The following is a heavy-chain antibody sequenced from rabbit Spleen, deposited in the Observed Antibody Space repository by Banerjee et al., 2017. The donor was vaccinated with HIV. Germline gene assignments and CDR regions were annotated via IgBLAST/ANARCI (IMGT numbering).Heavy chain of an antibody. D-gene: IGHD2-1*01. CDR2: IDTGSSGST. J-gene: IGHJ4*01. CDR3: ERYTYDGYGNFFNF. Sequence: QSLEESGGDLVKPGASLTLTCTASGFSFSSGCWICWVRQAPGKGLEWIACIDTGSSGSTYYASWAKGRFTISKTSSTTVTLQMTSLTAADTATYFCERYTYDGYGNFFNFWGQGTLVTVS. CDR1: GFSFSSGCW. V-gene: IGHV1S40*01.